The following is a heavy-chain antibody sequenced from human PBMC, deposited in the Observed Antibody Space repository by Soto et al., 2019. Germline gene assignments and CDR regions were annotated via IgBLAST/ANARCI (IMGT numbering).Heavy chain of an antibody. CDR3: ARVEGFGEYYFDY. V-gene: IGHV4-31*02. CDR2: IYHSGST. D-gene: IGHD3-10*01. CDR1: GGSISSGGYY. J-gene: IGHJ4*02. Sequence: SETLSLTCTVSGGSISSGGYYWIWIRQRPGKGLEWIGYIYHSGSTYYNPSLKSRVIISVDTSKNQFSLKLSSVTAADTAVYFCARVEGFGEYYFDYWGQGTLVTSPQ.